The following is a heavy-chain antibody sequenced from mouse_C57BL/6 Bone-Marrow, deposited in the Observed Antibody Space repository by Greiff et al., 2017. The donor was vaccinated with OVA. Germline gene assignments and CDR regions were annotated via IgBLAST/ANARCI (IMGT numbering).Heavy chain of an antibody. J-gene: IGHJ3*01. V-gene: IGHV5-9-1*02. CDR3: TREGDYDGWFAY. Sequence: EVKLEESGEGLVKPGGSLKLSCAASGFTFSSYAMSWVRQTPEKRLEWVAYISSGGDYIYYAEPVKGRFTISRDNARNTLYLQMSSLKSEDTAMYYCTREGDYDGWFAYWGQGTLVTVSA. CDR2: ISSGGDYI. D-gene: IGHD2-4*01. CDR1: GFTFSSYA.